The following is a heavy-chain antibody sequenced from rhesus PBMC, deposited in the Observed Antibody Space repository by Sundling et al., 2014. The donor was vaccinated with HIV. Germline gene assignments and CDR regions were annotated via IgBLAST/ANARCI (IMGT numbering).Heavy chain of an antibody. D-gene: IGHD2-2*01. CDR2: ISGRSGNT. Sequence: VQLQESGPGLVKPSETLSLTCAVSGHSISSGYYWGWIRQTPGKGLEYIGYISGRSGNTYYNPSLKSRVTISKDTSNKQLSLRLTSVTAADTAVYYCVTTGVLATFDYWGQGLLVTVSS. V-gene: IGHV4-99*01. CDR3: VTTGVLATFDY. CDR1: GHSISSGYY. J-gene: IGHJ4*01.